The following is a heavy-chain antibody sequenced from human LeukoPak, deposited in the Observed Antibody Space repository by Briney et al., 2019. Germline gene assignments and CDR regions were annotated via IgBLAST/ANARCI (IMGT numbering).Heavy chain of an antibody. Sequence: SGGTLRLSCEGSGFTFSSFPMSWVRQAPGKGLEWVSTISGSGGRTYYADSVRGRFTISRDSSKSTLYLQMNSLRVGDAAIYYCAKPMSNRYGSGYMVFDYWGQGILVTVSS. CDR1: GFTFSSFP. CDR2: ISGSGGRT. CDR3: AKPMSNRYGSGYMVFDY. V-gene: IGHV3-23*01. D-gene: IGHD3-10*01. J-gene: IGHJ4*02.